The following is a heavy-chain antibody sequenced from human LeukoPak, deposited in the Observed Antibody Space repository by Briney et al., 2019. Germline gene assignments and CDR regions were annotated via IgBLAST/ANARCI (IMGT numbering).Heavy chain of an antibody. CDR3: ARDRDPDSCSWYWFDP. J-gene: IGHJ5*02. D-gene: IGHD6-13*01. Sequence: ASVKVSCKASGYTFTSYYMHWVRQAPGQGLEWMGIINPSGGSTSYAQKFQGRVTMTRDTSTSTVYMELSSLRSEDTAVYYCARDRDPDSCSWYWFDPWGQGTLVTVSS. V-gene: IGHV1-46*01. CDR1: GYTFTSYY. CDR2: INPSGGST.